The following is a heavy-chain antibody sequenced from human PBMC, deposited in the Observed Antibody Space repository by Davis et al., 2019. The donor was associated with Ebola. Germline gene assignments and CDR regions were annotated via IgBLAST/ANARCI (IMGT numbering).Heavy chain of an antibody. V-gene: IGHV3-48*02. CDR2: ISSSSSTI. CDR1: GFTFSSYS. J-gene: IGHJ5*02. Sequence: GESLKISCAASGFTFSSYSMNWVRQAPGKGLEWVSYISSSSSTIYYADSVKGRFTISRDNAKNSLYLQMNSLRDEDTAVYYCARDLGTGIQLWLLRTNWFDPWGQGTLVTVSS. CDR3: ARDLGTGIQLWLLRTNWFDP. D-gene: IGHD5-18*01.